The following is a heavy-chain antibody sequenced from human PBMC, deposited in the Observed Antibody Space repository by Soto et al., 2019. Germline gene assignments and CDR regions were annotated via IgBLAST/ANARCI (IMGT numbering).Heavy chain of an antibody. CDR3: ARDRGRVDIVVVPAANDAFDI. J-gene: IGHJ3*02. D-gene: IGHD2-2*01. CDR1: GGSISSSNW. V-gene: IGHV4-4*02. Sequence: LSLTCAVSGGSISSSNWWSWVRQPPGKGLEWIGEIYHSGSTNYNPSLKSRVTISVDKSKNQFSLKLSSVTAADTAVYYCARDRGRVDIVVVPAANDAFDIWGQGTMVTVSS. CDR2: IYHSGST.